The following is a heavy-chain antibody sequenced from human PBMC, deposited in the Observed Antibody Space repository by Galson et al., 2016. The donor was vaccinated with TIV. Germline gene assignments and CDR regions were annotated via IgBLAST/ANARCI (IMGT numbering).Heavy chain of an antibody. V-gene: IGHV1-8*02. J-gene: IGHJ4*02. CDR3: ARSGDYGDY. CDR2: MNPNSGNT. CDR1: GYTFTSYD. Sequence: CKASGYTFTSYDINWVRQATGQGLEWMGWMNPNSGNTGYAQKFRGRVTMTRNTSVRTAYMELSSLRSEDTAVYYCARSGDYGDYWCQGTLVTVSS. D-gene: IGHD4-17*01.